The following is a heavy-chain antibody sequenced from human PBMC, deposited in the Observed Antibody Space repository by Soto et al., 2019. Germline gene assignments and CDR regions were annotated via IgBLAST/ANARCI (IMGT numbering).Heavy chain of an antibody. CDR2: FDPEDGET. V-gene: IGHV1-24*01. D-gene: IGHD2-2*01. CDR3: ATNGFPAARVFDY. CDR1: GYTLTELS. J-gene: IGHJ4*02. Sequence: SVKVSCKVSGYTLTELSMHWVRQAPGKGLEWMGGFDPEDGETIYAQKFQGRVTMTEDASTDTAYMELSSLRSEDTAVYYFATNGFPAARVFDYWGQGTLVTVSS.